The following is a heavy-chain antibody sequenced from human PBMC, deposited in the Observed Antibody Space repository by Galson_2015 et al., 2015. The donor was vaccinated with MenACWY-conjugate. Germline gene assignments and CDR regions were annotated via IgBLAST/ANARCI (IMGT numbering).Heavy chain of an antibody. Sequence: ETLSLTCTVSGYSISSGSFWAWIRQTPGKGLEWLGTTHHSGSPYYNPSLGNRVTISLDTSKNEVSLRLNSVTAADSAVYYCARRVRRLTKPFDSWGQGLLVTVSS. CDR1: GYSISSGSF. J-gene: IGHJ4*02. CDR2: THHSGSP. D-gene: IGHD3-10*01. CDR3: ARRVRRLTKPFDS. V-gene: IGHV4-38-2*02.